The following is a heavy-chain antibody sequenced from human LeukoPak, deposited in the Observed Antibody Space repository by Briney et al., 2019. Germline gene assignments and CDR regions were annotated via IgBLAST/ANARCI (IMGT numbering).Heavy chain of an antibody. CDR1: GFTFSSYA. V-gene: IGHV3-23*01. Sequence: GGSLILSCAASGFTFSSYAMSWVRQAPGKGLEWVSTISGSGGSTYYADSVKGRFTISRDNSKNTLYLQMNSLRAEDTAVYYCAKDPRDDSSGYYYFGYFDYWGQGTLVTVSP. J-gene: IGHJ4*02. CDR3: AKDPRDDSSGYYYFGYFDY. CDR2: ISGSGGST. D-gene: IGHD3-22*01.